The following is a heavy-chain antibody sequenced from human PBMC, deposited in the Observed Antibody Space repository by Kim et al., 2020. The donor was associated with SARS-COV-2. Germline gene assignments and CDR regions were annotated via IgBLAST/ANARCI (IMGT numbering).Heavy chain of an antibody. CDR3: AKDATMIVVTPYYYYGMDV. CDR2: ISYDGSNK. J-gene: IGHJ6*02. CDR1: GFTFSSYG. Sequence: GGSLRLSCAASGFTFSSYGMHWVRQAPGKGLEWVAVISYDGSNKYYADSVKGRFTISRDNSKNTLYLQMNSLRAEDTAVYYCAKDATMIVVTPYYYYGMDVWGQGTTVTVSS. V-gene: IGHV3-30*18. D-gene: IGHD3-22*01.